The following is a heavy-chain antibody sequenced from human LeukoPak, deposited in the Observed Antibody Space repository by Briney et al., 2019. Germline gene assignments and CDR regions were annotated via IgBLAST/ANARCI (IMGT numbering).Heavy chain of an antibody. CDR2: IYNSGSS. D-gene: IGHD3-16*01. CDR3: TRGAGWLIDY. CDR1: GGSISSYY. V-gene: IGHV4-59*01. Sequence: SETLSLTCTVSGGSISSYYWSWIRQPPGKGLEWIGYIYNSGSSTYNPSLKSRVTISVDTSKEQFSLKVNSVTAADTAVYYCTRGAGWLIDYWGQGILVTVSS. J-gene: IGHJ4*02.